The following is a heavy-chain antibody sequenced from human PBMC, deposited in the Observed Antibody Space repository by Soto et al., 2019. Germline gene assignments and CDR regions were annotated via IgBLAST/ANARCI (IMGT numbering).Heavy chain of an antibody. V-gene: IGHV5-10-1*01. J-gene: IGHJ6*02. CDR3: ARHDIAVAGVYYYYYGMDV. D-gene: IGHD6-19*01. CDR1: GYSFTSYW. CDR2: IDPSDSYT. Sequence: GESLKISCKGSGYSFTSYWISWVRQMPGKGLEWMGRIDPSDSYTNYSPSFQGHVTISADKSISTAYLQWSSLKASDTAMYYCARHDIAVAGVYYYYYGMDVWGQGTTVTVSS.